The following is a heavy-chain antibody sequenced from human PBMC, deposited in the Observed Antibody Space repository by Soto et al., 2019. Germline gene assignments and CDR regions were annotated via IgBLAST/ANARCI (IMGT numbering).Heavy chain of an antibody. D-gene: IGHD3-3*01. Sequence: QVNLVQSGPEVKKPGASVRASSRAPVYGFTDYGFSWGRRAPGQGLRGMGWISAYSGNTHYAQKFQDRVTMTTDASTTTAYMELRSLTSDDTAVYYCARAATTFGVVTKIDFWGQGALVTVSS. CDR3: ARAATTFGVVTKIDF. J-gene: IGHJ4*02. CDR1: VYGFTDYG. CDR2: ISAYSGNT. V-gene: IGHV1-18*04.